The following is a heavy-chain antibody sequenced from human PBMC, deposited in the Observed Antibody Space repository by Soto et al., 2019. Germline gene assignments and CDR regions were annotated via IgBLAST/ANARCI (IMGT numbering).Heavy chain of an antibody. V-gene: IGHV1-69*12. CDR1: GGTFSNYA. D-gene: IGHD4-17*01. Sequence: QVRLEQSEAEVKKPGSSVKVSCKASGGTFSNYAISWVRQAPGQGLEWMGVIILPFGTPNYAQTFQGRVTITADESMTTASMELSGLRSEHTAVYYGARGPDYEGYFDYWGRGTLGTVSS. CDR3: ARGPDYEGYFDY. CDR2: IILPFGTP. J-gene: IGHJ4*02.